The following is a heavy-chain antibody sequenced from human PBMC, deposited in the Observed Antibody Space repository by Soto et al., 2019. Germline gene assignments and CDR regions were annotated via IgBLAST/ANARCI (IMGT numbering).Heavy chain of an antibody. J-gene: IGHJ6*02. CDR1: GGTFSSYA. D-gene: IGHD4-17*01. Sequence: QVQLVQSGAEVKKPGSSVKVSCKASGGTFSSYAISWVRQAPGQGLEWMGGIIPIFGTANYAQKFQGRVTITADESTSTAYMELSSLRSEDTAMYYCATRVDYGDYYYYGMDVWGQGTTVTVSS. CDR3: ATRVDYGDYYYYGMDV. CDR2: IIPIFGTA. V-gene: IGHV1-69*01.